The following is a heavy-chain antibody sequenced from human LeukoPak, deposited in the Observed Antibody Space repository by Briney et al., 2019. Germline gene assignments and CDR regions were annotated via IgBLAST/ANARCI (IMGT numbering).Heavy chain of an antibody. CDR1: GFTFSSYA. CDR2: ISGSGGST. V-gene: IGHV3-23*01. D-gene: IGHD3-22*01. J-gene: IGHJ4*02. CDR3: AKDPNPYYDGASFDY. Sequence: GGSLRLSCAASGFTFSSYAMSWVRQAPGEGLEWVSAISGSGGSTYYADSVKGRFTISRDNAKNSLYLQMNSLRAEDMALYYCAKDPNPYYDGASFDYWGQGTLVTVSS.